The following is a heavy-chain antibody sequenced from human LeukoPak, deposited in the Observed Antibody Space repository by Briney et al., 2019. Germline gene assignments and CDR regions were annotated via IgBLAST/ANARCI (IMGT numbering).Heavy chain of an antibody. Sequence: GGSLRLSCAASGFTFDDYAMHWVRQAPGKGLEWVSGISFNSGSIGYADSVKGRFTISRDNAKKSLYLQMNSLRAEDTALYYCAKVPLIYDSSGNYLDYWGQGTLVTVSS. CDR3: AKVPLIYDSSGNYLDY. CDR2: ISFNSGSI. J-gene: IGHJ4*02. V-gene: IGHV3-9*01. CDR1: GFTFDDYA. D-gene: IGHD3-22*01.